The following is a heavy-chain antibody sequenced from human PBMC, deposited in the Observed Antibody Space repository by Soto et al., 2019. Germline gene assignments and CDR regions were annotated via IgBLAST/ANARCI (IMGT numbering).Heavy chain of an antibody. V-gene: IGHV3-23*01. Sequence: GGSLRLSCAASGFTFSSYAMRWVRKAPGKGLEWVSAISGSGDSTTDADPVKGRFPIPRDNSTNTVYLQMNSLRGEDTAAYYCARRASGTYYNYWGQPTLLTVSS. J-gene: IGHJ4*02. CDR1: GFTFSSYA. CDR3: ARRASGTYYNY. CDR2: ISGSGDST. D-gene: IGHD1-26*01.